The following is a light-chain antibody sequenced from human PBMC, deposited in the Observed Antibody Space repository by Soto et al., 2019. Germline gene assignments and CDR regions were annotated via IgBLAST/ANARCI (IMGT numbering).Light chain of an antibody. J-gene: IGKJ4*01. CDR2: FAS. CDR1: QSVSNN. V-gene: IGKV3-15*01. CDR3: RQYNKLPLT. Sequence: EIVMTQSPATLSVSPGEKATLSCRASQSVSNNLAWYQQKPGQAPRLLIYFASTRATGIPARFSGSGSGTEFTLTISSRQSEDFAVYYCRQYNKLPLTFGGGTKVE.